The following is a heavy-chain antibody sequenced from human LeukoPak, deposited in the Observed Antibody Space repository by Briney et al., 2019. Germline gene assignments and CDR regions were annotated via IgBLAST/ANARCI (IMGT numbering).Heavy chain of an antibody. CDR2: IKQDGNEK. Sequence: GGSLRLSCAASGFTFSNAWMSWVRQAPGKGPEWVANIKQDGNEKYYVDSVKGRFTISRDNTKNSLYLQMNSLRAEDTAVYYCARDKVVGPTICDYWGQGALVTVSS. V-gene: IGHV3-7*01. D-gene: IGHD1-26*01. CDR1: GFTFSNAW. J-gene: IGHJ4*02. CDR3: ARDKVVGPTICDY.